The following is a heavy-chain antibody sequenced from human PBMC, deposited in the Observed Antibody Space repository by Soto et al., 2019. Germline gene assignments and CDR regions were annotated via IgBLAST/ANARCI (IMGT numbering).Heavy chain of an antibody. V-gene: IGHV3-9*01. Sequence: EVQLVESGGGLVQPGGSLRLSCEASGFTFDGYAMHWVRQAPGKGLEWVSGISGNSGSIVYADSVRGRFTISRDNDKKSMYVEMNSLRPEDTAMYYCAKNGGYSFLTGYLDSWGQGTLVTVSS. J-gene: IGHJ4*02. CDR1: GFTFDGYA. CDR2: ISGNSGSI. D-gene: IGHD3-9*01. CDR3: AKNGGYSFLTGYLDS.